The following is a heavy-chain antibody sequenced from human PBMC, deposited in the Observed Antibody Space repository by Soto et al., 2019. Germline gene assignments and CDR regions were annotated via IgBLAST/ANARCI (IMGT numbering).Heavy chain of an antibody. CDR3: ARGSIAAAGKGLDY. J-gene: IGHJ4*02. D-gene: IGHD6-13*01. CDR2: ISYDGSNK. V-gene: IGHV3-30-3*01. Sequence: VAVISYDGSNKYYADSVKGRFTISRDNSKNTLYLQMNSLRAEDTAVYYCARGSIAAAGKGLDYWGQGTLVTVSS.